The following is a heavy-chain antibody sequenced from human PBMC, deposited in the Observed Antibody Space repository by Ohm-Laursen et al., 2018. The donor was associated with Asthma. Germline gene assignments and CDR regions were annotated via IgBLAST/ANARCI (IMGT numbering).Heavy chain of an antibody. J-gene: IGHJ5*02. V-gene: IGHV1-18*04. CDR1: GYTFTSYG. CDR3: ARDLGEVPWFGDRLKEGWFDP. D-gene: IGHD3-10*01. CDR2: ISAYNGNT. Sequence: ASVKVSCKSSGYTFTSYGISWVRQAPGQGREWMGWISAYNGNTNYAQKLQGRVTMTTDTSTSTAYMELRSLRSGDTAVNYCARDLGEVPWFGDRLKEGWFDPWGQGTLVTVSS.